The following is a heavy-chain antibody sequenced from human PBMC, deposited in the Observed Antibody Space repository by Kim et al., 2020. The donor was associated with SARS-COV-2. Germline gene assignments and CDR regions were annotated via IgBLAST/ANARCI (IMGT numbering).Heavy chain of an antibody. D-gene: IGHD3-3*01. CDR2: ISGSSDST. CDR1: GFTFSNYV. CDR3: AKPGIVFGAF. J-gene: IGHJ4*02. Sequence: GGSLRLSCAASGFTFSNYVMNWVRQAPGKGLEWVSSISGSSDSTYYADSVKGRFTISRDNSKNTLYLQMNSLRAEDTAVYFCAKPGIVFGAFWGQGTRVIVSS. V-gene: IGHV3-23*01.